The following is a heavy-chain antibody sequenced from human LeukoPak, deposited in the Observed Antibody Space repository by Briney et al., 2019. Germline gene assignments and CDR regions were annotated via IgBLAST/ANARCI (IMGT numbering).Heavy chain of an antibody. CDR3: VGGDY. CDR2: INGNGVNT. J-gene: IGHJ4*02. CDR1: GFTFSNYG. Sequence: GGSLRPSCAASGFTFSNYGMSWVRQAPGKGLEWVATINGNGVNTYYADSVKGRFTISRDNSKNTLYLQMNSLRAEDTAVYYCVGGDYWGQGTLVTVSS. V-gene: IGHV3-23*01.